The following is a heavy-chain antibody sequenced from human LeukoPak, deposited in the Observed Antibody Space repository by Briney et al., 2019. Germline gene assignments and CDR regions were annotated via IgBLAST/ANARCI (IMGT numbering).Heavy chain of an antibody. J-gene: IGHJ6*03. CDR2: ISGSGGST. CDR3: AKEGFVVVVGASHNYYYYMDV. D-gene: IGHD2-15*01. V-gene: IGHV3-23*01. Sequence: GGSLRLSCAASGFTFRNYGMNWVRQAPGKGLEWVSGISGSGGSTYYADSVKGRFTISRDNSRNTLYLQMNGLTVEETAVYYCAKEGFVVVVGASHNYYYYMDVWGKGTTVTVSS. CDR1: GFTFRNYG.